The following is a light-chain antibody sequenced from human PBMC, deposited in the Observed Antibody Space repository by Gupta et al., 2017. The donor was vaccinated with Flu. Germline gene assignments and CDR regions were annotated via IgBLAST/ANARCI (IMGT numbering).Light chain of an antibody. Sequence: QITQPPSSLSASLGDRVTITCRASQDIRNTLGWYQQKPGKAPKLLMYNMSALQSGVTSRLSGSGSGTDFTPTVSSLQPDDLAPYYCLHDYNYPLTFGGGTKVEIK. J-gene: IGKJ4*01. CDR2: NMS. V-gene: IGKV1-6*01. CDR1: QDIRNT. CDR3: LHDYNYPLT.